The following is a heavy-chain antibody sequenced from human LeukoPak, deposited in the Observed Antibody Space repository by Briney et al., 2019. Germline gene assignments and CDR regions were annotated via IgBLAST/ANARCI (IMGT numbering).Heavy chain of an antibody. V-gene: IGHV4-34*01. Sequence: PSETLSLTCAVYGGSFSGYYWSWIRQPPGKGLEWIGEINHSGSTNYNPSLKSRVTISVDTSKNQFSLKLSSVTAADTAVYYCARAVVVAASYYYYYMDVWGKGTTVTVSS. D-gene: IGHD2-15*01. CDR2: INHSGST. J-gene: IGHJ6*03. CDR1: GGSFSGYY. CDR3: ARAVVVAASYYYYYMDV.